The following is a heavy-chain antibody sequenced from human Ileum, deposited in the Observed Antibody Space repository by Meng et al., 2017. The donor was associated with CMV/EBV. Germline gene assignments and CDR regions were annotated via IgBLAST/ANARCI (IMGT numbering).Heavy chain of an antibody. J-gene: IGHJ6*02. D-gene: IGHD6-13*01. Sequence: SETLSLTCAVYGGSLSGYYWSWIRQPPGKGLECIGEINHSGSTNYNPSLKSRVTMSVDTSNNPFSLKLSSLTAADTAVYYCARARSSDYYYGMDVWGQGTTVTVSS. V-gene: IGHV4-34*01. CDR3: ARARSSDYYYGMDV. CDR2: INHSGST. CDR1: GGSLSGYY.